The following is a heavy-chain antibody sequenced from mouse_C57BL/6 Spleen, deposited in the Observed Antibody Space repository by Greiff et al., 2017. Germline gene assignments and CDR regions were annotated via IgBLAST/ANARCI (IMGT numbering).Heavy chain of an antibody. CDR1: GFTFSSYA. V-gene: IGHV5-4*01. Sequence: EVMLVESGGGLVKPGGSLKLSCAASGFTFSSYAMSWVRQTPEKRLEWVATISDGGSYTYYPDNVKGRFTISRDNAKNNLYLQMSHLKSEDTAMYYCARDLDCDAMDYWGQGTSVTVSS. CDR3: ARDLDCDAMDY. J-gene: IGHJ4*01. CDR2: ISDGGSYT.